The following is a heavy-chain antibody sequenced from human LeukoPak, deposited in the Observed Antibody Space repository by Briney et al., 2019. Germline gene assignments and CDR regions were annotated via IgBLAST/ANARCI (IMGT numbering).Heavy chain of an antibody. CDR2: IIPIFGTA. Sequence: ASVKVSCKASGGTFSSYAISWVRQAPGQGLEWMGGIIPIFGTANYAQKFQGRVTITADESTSTAYMELSSLRSEDTAVYYCAAVGCSSTSCSNWFDPWGQGTLVTVSS. V-gene: IGHV1-69*13. J-gene: IGHJ5*02. CDR3: AAVGCSSTSCSNWFDP. CDR1: GGTFSSYA. D-gene: IGHD2-2*01.